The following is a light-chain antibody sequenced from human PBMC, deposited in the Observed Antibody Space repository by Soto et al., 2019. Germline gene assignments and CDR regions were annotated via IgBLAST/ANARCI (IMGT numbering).Light chain of an antibody. CDR3: CSYAGSSRV. J-gene: IGLJ2*01. Sequence: QSALTQPASVSGSPGQSITISCTGTSSDVGTYNLVSWYQQHPGKAPKLMIYEGSKRPSGVSNRFSGSKSGNTASLTISGLQGEDEDDYYWCSYAGSSRVFGGGTKLTVL. CDR2: EGS. V-gene: IGLV2-23*01. CDR1: SSDVGTYNL.